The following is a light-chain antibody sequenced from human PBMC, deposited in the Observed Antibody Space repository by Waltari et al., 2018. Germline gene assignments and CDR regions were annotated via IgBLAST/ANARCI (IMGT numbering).Light chain of an antibody. CDR2: DVT. V-gene: IGLV2-14*03. J-gene: IGLJ1*01. Sequence: QSALTQSASVSGSPGQSITISCTGTSSDVGGYNFVSWYQQHPGKPPKLIIYDVTKRPSGVSNRFSGSKSGNTASLTISGLQTEDEADYYCSSYTSATIYVFGIGTKVVVL. CDR3: SSYTSATIYV. CDR1: SSDVGGYNF.